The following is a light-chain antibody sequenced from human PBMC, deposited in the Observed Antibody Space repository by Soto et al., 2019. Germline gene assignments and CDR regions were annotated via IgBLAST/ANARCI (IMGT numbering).Light chain of an antibody. CDR1: QSVSRN. CDR2: DAS. J-gene: IGKJ1*01. Sequence: EIVMTQSPATLSVSPGERATLSCRASQSVSRNLAWYQQTRGQAPRLLMFDASTRATGIPARFSGSGSGTDFTLTISSLQSEDSAIYYCQQYNNWPRTFGQGNRVEIK. CDR3: QQYNNWPRT. V-gene: IGKV3-15*01.